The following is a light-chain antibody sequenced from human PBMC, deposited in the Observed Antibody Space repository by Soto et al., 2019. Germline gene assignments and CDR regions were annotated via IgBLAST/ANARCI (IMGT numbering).Light chain of an antibody. Sequence: EIVLTQSPGTLSLSAGERATLSCRASQSVSSNYLAWYQQKPGQPPRLLISGASSRATGIPDRFIGSGSGTDFTLPISSLEPEDFAVYYCQHYGRSPPSWTFGQGTKGEIK. CDR3: QHYGRSPPSWT. J-gene: IGKJ1*01. CDR2: GAS. V-gene: IGKV3-20*01. CDR1: QSVSSNY.